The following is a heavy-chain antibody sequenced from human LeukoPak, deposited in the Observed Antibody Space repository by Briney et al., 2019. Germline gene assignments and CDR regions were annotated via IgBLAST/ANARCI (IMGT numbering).Heavy chain of an antibody. D-gene: IGHD4-17*01. CDR3: ARVSPNTVTTLQYFDY. Sequence: SQTLSLTCTVSGGSISSGSYYWSWIRQPAGRGLEWIGRIYTSGSTNYNPSLKSRVTISVDTSKNQFSLKLSSVTAADTAVYYCARVSPNTVTTLQYFDYWGQGTLVTVSS. CDR2: IYTSGST. J-gene: IGHJ4*02. CDR1: GGSISSGSYY. V-gene: IGHV4-61*02.